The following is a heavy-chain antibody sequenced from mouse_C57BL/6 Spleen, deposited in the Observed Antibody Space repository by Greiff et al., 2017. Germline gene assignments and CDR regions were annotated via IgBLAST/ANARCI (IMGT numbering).Heavy chain of an antibody. CDR1: GFTFSSYA. Sequence: EVMLVESGGGLVKPGGSLKLSCAASGFTFSSYAMSWVRQTPEKRLEWVATISDGGSYTYYPDNVKGRFTISRDNAKNNLYLQMSHLKSEDTAMYYCAKDYYDYWGQGTTLTVSS. CDR2: ISDGGSYT. J-gene: IGHJ2*01. V-gene: IGHV5-4*01. CDR3: AKDYYDY.